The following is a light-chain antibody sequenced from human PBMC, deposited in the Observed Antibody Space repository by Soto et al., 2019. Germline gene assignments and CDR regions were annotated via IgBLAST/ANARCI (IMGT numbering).Light chain of an antibody. V-gene: IGLV1-44*01. CDR1: SSNIESNT. Sequence: QSVLTQPPSASGTPGQRVTISCSGSSSNIESNTVYWYQQLPGMAARLLIHTNDRRPSGVPDRFSGSKSGTSASLAISGRQSEDEADSYCLPWDDSINGNLFGTGTNPTVL. CDR2: TND. J-gene: IGLJ1*01. CDR3: LPWDDSINGNL.